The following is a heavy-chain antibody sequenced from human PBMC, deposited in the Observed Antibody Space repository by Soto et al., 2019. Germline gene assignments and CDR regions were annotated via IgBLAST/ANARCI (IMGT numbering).Heavy chain of an antibody. V-gene: IGHV3-23*01. Sequence: EVQRLESGGGLVQPGGSLRLSCAASGFTFSSYAMSWVRQAPGKGLEWVSAISGSGGSTYYADSVKGRFTISRDNSKNTLYLQMNSLRAEDTAVYYCVKGEGAARYFDYWGQGTLVTVSS. CDR3: VKGEGAARYFDY. J-gene: IGHJ4*02. D-gene: IGHD6-6*01. CDR2: ISGSGGST. CDR1: GFTFSSYA.